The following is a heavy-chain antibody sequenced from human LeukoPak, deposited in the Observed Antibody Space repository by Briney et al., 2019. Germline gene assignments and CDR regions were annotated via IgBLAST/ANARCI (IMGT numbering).Heavy chain of an antibody. CDR3: ARAPQGYCNGGSCYVDY. Sequence: GGSLRLSCAASGFTFSSYSMNWVRQAPGKGLEWVSSISSSSSYVFYADSVKGRFTISRDNAKNSLYLQMNSLRAEDTAVFYCARAPQGYCNGGSCYVDYWGQGTLVTVSS. CDR2: ISSSSSYV. J-gene: IGHJ4*02. CDR1: GFTFSSYS. V-gene: IGHV3-21*01. D-gene: IGHD2-15*01.